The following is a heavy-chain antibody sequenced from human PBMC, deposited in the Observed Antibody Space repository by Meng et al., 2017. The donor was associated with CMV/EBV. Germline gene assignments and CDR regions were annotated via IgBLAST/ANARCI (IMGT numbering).Heavy chain of an antibody. V-gene: IGHV4-59*12. D-gene: IGHD6-13*01. CDR2: IYYSGST. Sequence: SETLSLTCTVSGGSISSYYWSWIRQPPGKGLEWIGYIYYSGSTYYNPSLKSRVTISVDTSKNQFSLKLSSVTAADTAVYYCAGEHVPYSSSWYYFDYWGQGTLVTVSS. J-gene: IGHJ4*02. CDR1: GGSISSYY. CDR3: AGEHVPYSSSWYYFDY.